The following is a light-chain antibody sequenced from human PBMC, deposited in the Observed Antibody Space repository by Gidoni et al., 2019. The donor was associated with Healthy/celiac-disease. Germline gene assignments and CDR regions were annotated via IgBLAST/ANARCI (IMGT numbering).Light chain of an antibody. Sequence: DIVITHSPLSLHVTPGEPASLSCRSSQSLLHSTGDNYLDWYLQKPGQSPQLLIYLGSNRGSGVPDRFSGSGSGKDFTLKISRVEAEDVGVYYCMQALQLWSFXXXTKVEIK. CDR2: LGS. CDR1: QSLLHSTGDNY. J-gene: IGKJ1*01. CDR3: MQALQLWS. V-gene: IGKV2-28*01.